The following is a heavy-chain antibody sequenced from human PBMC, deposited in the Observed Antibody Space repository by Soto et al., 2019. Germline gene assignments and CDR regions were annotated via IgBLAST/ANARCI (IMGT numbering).Heavy chain of an antibody. D-gene: IGHD3-3*01. Sequence: PSETLSLTCTVSDGSISSYYWSWIRQPPGKGLEWIGYIPYSGSTNYNPSLKSRVTISVDTSKNQFSLKLSSVTAADTAVYYCARENERITIFGVVMDVWGKGTTVTVSS. CDR3: ARENERITIFGVVMDV. V-gene: IGHV4-59*08. CDR1: DGSISSYY. CDR2: IPYSGST. J-gene: IGHJ6*04.